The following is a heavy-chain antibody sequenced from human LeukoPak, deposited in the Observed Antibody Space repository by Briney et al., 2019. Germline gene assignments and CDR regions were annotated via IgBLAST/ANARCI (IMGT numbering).Heavy chain of an antibody. V-gene: IGHV6-1*01. J-gene: IGHJ5*02. CDR1: GDSVSNKNGA. D-gene: IGHD1-26*01. CDR2: TYFRSEGHT. CDR3: ASGWALS. Sequence: SQTLSLTCDVSGDSVSNKNGAWNWIRQSPSRGLEWLGRTYFRSEGHTDYAVSVKGRIAITADTSKNQFSLQLASVTPEDTAVYYCASGWALSWGQGSLVTVSS.